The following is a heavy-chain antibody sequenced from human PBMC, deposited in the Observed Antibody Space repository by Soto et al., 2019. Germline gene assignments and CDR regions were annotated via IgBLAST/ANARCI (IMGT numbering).Heavy chain of an antibody. CDR2: IRSKTYGGTT. V-gene: IGHV3-49*03. J-gene: IGHJ4*02. Sequence: GGSLRLSCTGSGFTFGVHGMSWFRQAPGKGLEWVSFIRSKTYGGTTEYAASVKGRFTISRDDSKSIAYLQMNSLKTEDTAVYYCTSYSSGPSDSWGQGTLVTVSS. CDR3: TSYSSGPSDS. D-gene: IGHD6-19*01. CDR1: GFTFGVHG.